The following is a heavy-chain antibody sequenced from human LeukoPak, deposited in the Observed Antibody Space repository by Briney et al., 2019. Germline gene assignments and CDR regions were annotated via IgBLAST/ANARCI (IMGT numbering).Heavy chain of an antibody. Sequence: GGSLRLSCAASGFTFSSYAMSWVRQAPGKGLEWVSAMIGSGVRTYYADSVEGRFTISRDNSKNTLYLQMNSLRTEDTAVYYCAKCPTYYYGSGSYNYFDYWGQGTLVTVSS. CDR2: MIGSGVRT. D-gene: IGHD3-10*01. J-gene: IGHJ4*02. CDR3: AKCPTYYYGSGSYNYFDY. V-gene: IGHV3-23*01. CDR1: GFTFSSYA.